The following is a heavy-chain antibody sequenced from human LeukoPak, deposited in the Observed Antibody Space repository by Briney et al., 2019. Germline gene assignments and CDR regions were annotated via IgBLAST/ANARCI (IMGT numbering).Heavy chain of an antibody. CDR2: ISVYTGNT. V-gene: IGHV1-18*01. D-gene: IGHD4-17*01. J-gene: IGHJ4*02. CDR1: GYTFTNYG. Sequence: ASVKVSCKASGYTFTNYGISWVRQAPGQGLEWMGWISVYTGNTYYAQKFQARVTMTTDTSTSTAYMELRSLRSDDTAVYYCAKGRGWQYADYDTVAVEHWGQGTLVTVSS. CDR3: AKGRGWQYADYDTVAVEH.